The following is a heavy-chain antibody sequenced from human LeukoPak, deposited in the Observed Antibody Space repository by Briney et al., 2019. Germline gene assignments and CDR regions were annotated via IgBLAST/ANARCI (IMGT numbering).Heavy chain of an antibody. CDR3: ARTRNWFDP. D-gene: IGHD3/OR15-3a*01. CDR2: IYYSGST. CDR1: GGSISSYY. J-gene: IGHJ5*02. Sequence: SETLSLTCTVSGGSISSYYWSWIRQPPGKGLKWIGYIYYSGSTNYNPSLKSRVTISVDTSKNQFSLKLSSVTAADTAVYYCARTRNWFDPWGQGTLVTVSS. V-gene: IGHV4-59*08.